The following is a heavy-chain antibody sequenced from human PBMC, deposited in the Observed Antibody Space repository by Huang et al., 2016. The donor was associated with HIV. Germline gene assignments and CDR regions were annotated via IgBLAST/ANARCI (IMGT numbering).Heavy chain of an antibody. CDR1: GFTFSSYS. J-gene: IGHJ4*02. D-gene: IGHD6-13*01. CDR2: ITGRGSSS. CDR3: AKADSGAAAGSLVDY. V-gene: IGHV3-23*01. Sequence: EVQLLESGGGLVQPGGSLRLSCAASGFTFSSYSMSWVRPAPGKGLDWVSSITGRGSSSYYADSVKGRFTISRANSKNTLYLQMNSLRAEDTAIYYCAKADSGAAAGSLVDYWGQGTLVTVSS.